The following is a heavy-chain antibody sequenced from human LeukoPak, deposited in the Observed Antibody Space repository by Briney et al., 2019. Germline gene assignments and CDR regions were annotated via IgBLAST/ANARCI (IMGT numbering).Heavy chain of an antibody. Sequence: NPSETLSLTCAVYGGSFSGYYWSWIRQPPGKGLEWIGYIYYSGSTNYNPSLKSRVTISVDTSKNQFSLKLSSVTAADTAVYYCAGLYGSGSYYGDLFDYWGQGTLVTVSS. V-gene: IGHV4-59*01. J-gene: IGHJ4*02. CDR3: AGLYGSGSYYGDLFDY. CDR2: IYYSGST. D-gene: IGHD3-10*01. CDR1: GGSFSGYY.